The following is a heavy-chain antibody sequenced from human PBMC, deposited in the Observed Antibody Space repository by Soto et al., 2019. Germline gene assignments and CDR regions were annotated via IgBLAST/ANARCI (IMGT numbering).Heavy chain of an antibody. CDR3: ARDPTYSSGWSYYYYGMDV. V-gene: IGHV3-7*01. D-gene: IGHD6-19*01. CDR1: GFTFSSYW. Sequence: PGGSLRLSCAASGFTFSSYWMSWVRQAPGKGLEWVANIKQDGSEKYYVDSVKGRFTISRDNAKNSLYLQMNSLRAEDTAVYYCARDPTYSSGWSYYYYGMDVWGQGTTVTVSS. CDR2: IKQDGSEK. J-gene: IGHJ6*02.